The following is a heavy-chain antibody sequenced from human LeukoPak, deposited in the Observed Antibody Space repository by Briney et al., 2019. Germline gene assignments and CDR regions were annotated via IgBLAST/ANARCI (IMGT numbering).Heavy chain of an antibody. CDR3: ARDNAYYGSGRNNWFDP. CDR2: IYHSGST. CDR1: GGSISTYY. V-gene: IGHV4-59*01. Sequence: SETLSLTCTVSGGSISTYYWSWIRQPPGKGLEWIGYIYHSGSTKYNPSLKSRVTISVDTSKNQFSLKLSSVTAADTAVYYCARDNAYYGSGRNNWFDPWGQGTLVTVSS. D-gene: IGHD3-10*01. J-gene: IGHJ5*02.